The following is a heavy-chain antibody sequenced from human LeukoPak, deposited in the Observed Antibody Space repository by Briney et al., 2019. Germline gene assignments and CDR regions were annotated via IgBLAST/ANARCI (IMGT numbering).Heavy chain of an antibody. Sequence: GASVKVSCKASGYTFTSYAMHWVRQAPGQRLEWMGWINAGNGNTKYSQKFQGRVTITRDTSASTAYMELSSLRSEDTAVYYCARSGSDIWFGELLYLDYWGQGTLVTVSS. J-gene: IGHJ4*02. CDR1: GYTFTSYA. D-gene: IGHD3-10*01. V-gene: IGHV1-3*01. CDR2: INAGNGNT. CDR3: ARSGSDIWFGELLYLDY.